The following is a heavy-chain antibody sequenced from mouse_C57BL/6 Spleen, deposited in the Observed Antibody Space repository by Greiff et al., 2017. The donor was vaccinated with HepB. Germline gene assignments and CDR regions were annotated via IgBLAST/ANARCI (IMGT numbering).Heavy chain of an antibody. J-gene: IGHJ4*01. CDR1: GFTFSDYG. CDR3: AVVTTVVAAYAVVY. V-gene: IGHV5-17*01. D-gene: IGHD1-1*01. CDR2: ISSGSSTI. Sequence: EVKLVESGGGLVKPGGSLKLSCAASGFTFSDYGMHWVRQAPEKGLEWVAYISSGSSTIYYADTVKGRFTISRDNAKNTLFLQMTSLRSEDTAMYYCAVVTTVVAAYAVVYWCRGTSFAVSS.